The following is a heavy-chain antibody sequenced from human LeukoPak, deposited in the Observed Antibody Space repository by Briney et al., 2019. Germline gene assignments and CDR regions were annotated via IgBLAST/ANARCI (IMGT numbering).Heavy chain of an antibody. CDR1: GGSISSYY. CDR3: ARGHDYGDYALGDAFDI. V-gene: IGHV4-59*01. CDR2: IYYTGST. D-gene: IGHD4-17*01. Sequence: PETLSLTCTVSGGSISSYYWSWIRQPPGKGLEWIGYIYYTGSTKYYSSLKSRVTMSVDTSKNQFSLKLSSVTAADTAVYYCARGHDYGDYALGDAFDIWGQGTMVTVSS. J-gene: IGHJ3*02.